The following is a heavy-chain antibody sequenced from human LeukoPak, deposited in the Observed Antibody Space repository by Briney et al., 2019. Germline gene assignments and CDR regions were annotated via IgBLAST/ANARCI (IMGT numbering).Heavy chain of an antibody. J-gene: IGHJ4*02. CDR1: GFTFSSYA. V-gene: IGHV3-23*01. Sequence: GGSLRLSCAASGFTFSSYAMSWVRQAPGKGLAWVSAISGSGGSTYYADSVKGRFTISRDNSKNTLYLQMNSLRAEDTAVYYCAKFKRASYYDSSGSTSPYWGQGTLVTVSS. CDR3: AKFKRASYYDSSGSTSPY. D-gene: IGHD3-22*01. CDR2: ISGSGGST.